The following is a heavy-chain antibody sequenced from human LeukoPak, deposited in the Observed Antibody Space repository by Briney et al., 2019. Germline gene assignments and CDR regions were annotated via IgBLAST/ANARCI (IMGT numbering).Heavy chain of an antibody. CDR2: IYYSGST. D-gene: IGHD2-2*01. J-gene: IGHJ3*02. V-gene: IGHV4-59*01. CDR3: AREKRYCSSTSCHRDAFDI. CDR1: GGSLSSYY. Sequence: SETLSLTCTVSGGSLSSYYWSWIRQPPGKGLEWIGYIYYSGSTNYNPSLKSRVTISVDTSKNQFSLKLSSVTAADTAVYYCAREKRYCSSTSCHRDAFDIWGQGTMVTVSS.